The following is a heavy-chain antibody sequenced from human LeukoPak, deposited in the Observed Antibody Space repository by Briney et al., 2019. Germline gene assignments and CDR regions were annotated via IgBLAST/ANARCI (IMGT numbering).Heavy chain of an antibody. V-gene: IGHV4-38-2*02. CDR3: ARDLQRIQRYSSSWYYFDY. CDR1: GYSISSGYY. J-gene: IGHJ4*02. D-gene: IGHD6-13*01. CDR2: IYHSGST. Sequence: PSETLSLTCTVSGYSISSGYYWGWIRQPPGKGLEWIGSIYHSGSTYYNPSLKSRVTISVDTPKNQFSLKLSSVTAADTAVYYCARDLQRIQRYSSSWYYFDYWGQGTLVTVSS.